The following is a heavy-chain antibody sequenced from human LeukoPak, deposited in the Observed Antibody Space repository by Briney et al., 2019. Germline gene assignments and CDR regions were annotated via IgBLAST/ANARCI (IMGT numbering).Heavy chain of an antibody. J-gene: IGHJ4*02. V-gene: IGHV3-23*01. Sequence: GSLLLSCTTFGFTFISYSMTWGRQFPGKGLEWVSIISPTSGTTYYADSVKGRFTVSRDNSKNTLYLQMKSLRAEDTAVYYCTSQTLTGRERYYCSYWGQGAPGTVSS. CDR2: ISPTSGTT. CDR1: GFTFISYS. D-gene: IGHD1-26*01. CDR3: TSQTLTGRERYYCSY.